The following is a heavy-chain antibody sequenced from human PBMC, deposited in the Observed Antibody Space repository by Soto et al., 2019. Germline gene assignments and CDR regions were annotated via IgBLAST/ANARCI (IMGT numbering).Heavy chain of an antibody. CDR3: ASSGYSGYGTYYYYGMDV. CDR2: MNPNSGNT. Sequence: ASVKVSCKASGYTFTSYDINWVRQATGQGLEWMGWMNPNSGNTGYAQKFQGRVTMTRNTSISTAYMELSSLGSEDTAVYYCASSGYSGYGTYYYYGMDVWGQGTTVTVSS. CDR1: GYTFTSYD. J-gene: IGHJ6*02. D-gene: IGHD5-12*01. V-gene: IGHV1-8*01.